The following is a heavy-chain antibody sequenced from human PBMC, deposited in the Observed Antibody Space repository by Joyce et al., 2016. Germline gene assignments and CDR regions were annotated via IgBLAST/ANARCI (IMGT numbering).Heavy chain of an antibody. D-gene: IGHD3-3*01. CDR3: ARQTVRFFPHEFDP. CDR1: GYSFTSYC. CDR2: IYPGDSDT. Sequence: EVQLVQSGAEVKKPGESLKISCTGSGYSFTSYCVGWVRQMPGKGLEWIGIIYPGDSDTRSGPAFQGQVTISADKSIGTAYLQWSSLKASGTAMYYCARQTVRFFPHEFDPWGQGTLVTVSS. V-gene: IGHV5-51*01. J-gene: IGHJ5*02.